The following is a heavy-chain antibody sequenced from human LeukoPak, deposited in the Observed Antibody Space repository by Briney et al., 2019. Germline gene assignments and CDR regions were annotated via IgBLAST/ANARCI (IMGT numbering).Heavy chain of an antibody. J-gene: IGHJ4*02. V-gene: IGHV3-7*01. CDR2: IKEDGRET. CDR3: VKAENFRPSAFFDS. Sequence: GGSLRLSCAASGFTFSNYWMSWVRQAPGQGPEWVANIKEDGRETYYLDSVEGRFTISRDNAKNSLELQMNSLRVEDTAVYHCVKAENFRPSAFFDSWGQGTLVTVSS. D-gene: IGHD1-7*01. CDR1: GFTFSNYW.